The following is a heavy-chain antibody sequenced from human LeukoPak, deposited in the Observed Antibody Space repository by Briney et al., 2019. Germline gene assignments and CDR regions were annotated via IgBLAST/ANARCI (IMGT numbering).Heavy chain of an antibody. CDR2: INHSGST. Sequence: SETLSLTCSVSGASISSYYWSWIRQPPGKGLEWIGEINHSGSTNYNPSLKSRVTISVDTSKNQFSLKLSSVTAADTAVYYCAREGPYYDSSGYYGYWGQGTLVTVSS. D-gene: IGHD3-22*01. V-gene: IGHV4-34*01. CDR3: AREGPYYDSSGYYGY. CDR1: GASISSYY. J-gene: IGHJ4*02.